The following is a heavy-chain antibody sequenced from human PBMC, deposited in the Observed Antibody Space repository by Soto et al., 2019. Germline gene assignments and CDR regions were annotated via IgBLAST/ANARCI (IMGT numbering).Heavy chain of an antibody. Sequence: SETLPHTWTVSGGSSSSGGYCWSWIRKHPGKGLEWIGYIYYSGSTYYNPSLKSRVTISVDTSKNQFSLKLSSVTAADTAVYYCARQGLGAWHARSGYFDYWGQGTLVTVSS. D-gene: IGHD1-26*01. CDR1: GGSSSSGGYC. CDR3: ARQGLGAWHARSGYFDY. V-gene: IGHV4-31*02. CDR2: IYYSGST. J-gene: IGHJ4*02.